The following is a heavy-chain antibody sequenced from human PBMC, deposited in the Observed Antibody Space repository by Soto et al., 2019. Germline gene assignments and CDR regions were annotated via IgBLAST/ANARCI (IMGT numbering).Heavy chain of an antibody. CDR1: GFTLGTYS. D-gene: IGHD6-19*01. J-gene: IGHJ6*02. CDR3: ARQSTLAVAGTDYYCYGMDV. Sequence: GGSLRLSCAASGFTLGTYSMNWVRQAPGRGLEWVSYISSSSGTIYYAESVKGRFTISRDNAENSLHLQMNSLRDEDTAVYYCARQSTLAVAGTDYYCYGMDVWGQGTTVTVSS. CDR2: ISSSSGTI. V-gene: IGHV3-48*02.